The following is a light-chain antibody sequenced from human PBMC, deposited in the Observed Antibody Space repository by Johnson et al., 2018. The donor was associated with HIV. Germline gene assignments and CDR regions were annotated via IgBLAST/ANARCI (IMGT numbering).Light chain of an antibody. V-gene: IGLV1-51*02. CDR3: GTWDSSLSAGI. CDR1: SSNIESNS. J-gene: IGLJ1*01. CDR2: ENN. Sequence: QSVLTQPPSVSAAPGQKVTISCSGSSSNIESNSVSWYQHFPGTAPKVLIYENNKRPSGIPDRFSGSKSATSATLGITGLQTGDEADYYCGTWDSSLSAGIFGTGTKVTVL.